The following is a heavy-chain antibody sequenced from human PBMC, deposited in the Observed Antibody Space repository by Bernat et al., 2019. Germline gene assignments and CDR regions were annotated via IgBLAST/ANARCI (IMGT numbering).Heavy chain of an antibody. CDR2: ISSDGENT. J-gene: IGHJ4*02. CDR3: AKVSAPYFDY. Sequence: DVQLMESGGDLDQPGGSLRLSCAASGFTFSDSGMSWVRLPPGKGLEWVSTISSDGENTHYAGSVQGRFTISRDNSQSTLYLQMDSLRAEDAAIYYCAKVSAPYFDYWGQGALVTVSS. D-gene: IGHD3-16*01. V-gene: IGHV3-23*01. CDR1: GFTFSDSG.